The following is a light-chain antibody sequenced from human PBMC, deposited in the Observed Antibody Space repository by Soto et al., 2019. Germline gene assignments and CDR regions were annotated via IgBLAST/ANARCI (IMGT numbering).Light chain of an antibody. J-gene: IGLJ1*01. Sequence: QSALTQPASLSGSPGQSITISCTGTSSDIGVYNHVSWYQQHPGKAPKLMIYDVSNRPSGVSNRFSGSKSGNTASLTISGLQPEDEADYYCSSFTSTSTNYVFGTGTKLTVL. CDR3: SSFTSTSTNYV. V-gene: IGLV2-14*01. CDR1: SSDIGVYNH. CDR2: DVS.